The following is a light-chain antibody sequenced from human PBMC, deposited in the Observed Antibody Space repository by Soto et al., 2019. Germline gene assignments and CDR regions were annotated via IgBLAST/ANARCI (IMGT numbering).Light chain of an antibody. V-gene: IGLV2-8*01. J-gene: IGLJ1*01. Sequence: QSVLTQPPSAYGSPGQSVTTSCTGTSSDVGAYNYVSWYQQLPGKAPKLIIYEVSKRPSGVPDRFSGSKSGNTASLTVSGLQAEDEADYYCTSYAGTYSFFYVFGTGTKVTVL. CDR3: TSYAGTYSFFYV. CDR1: SSDVGAYNY. CDR2: EVS.